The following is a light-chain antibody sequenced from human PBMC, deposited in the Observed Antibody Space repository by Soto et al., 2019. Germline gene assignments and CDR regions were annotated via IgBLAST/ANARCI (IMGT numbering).Light chain of an antibody. V-gene: IGLV2-11*01. CDR3: CSYAVTYYV. CDR1: SSDVGGYNY. Sequence: QSALTQPRSVSGSPGQSVTISCTGTSSDVGGYNYVSWYQQHPGKAPKLMIYDVSKRPSGVPDRFSGSKSGSTASLTISGLQAEDEADYYCCSYAVTYYVFGTGTKVTVL. J-gene: IGLJ1*01. CDR2: DVS.